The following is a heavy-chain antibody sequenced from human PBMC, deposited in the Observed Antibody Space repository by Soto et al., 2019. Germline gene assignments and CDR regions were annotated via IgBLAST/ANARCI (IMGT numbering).Heavy chain of an antibody. D-gene: IGHD3-3*01. V-gene: IGHV3-21*01. J-gene: IGHJ3*02. Sequence: GGSLRLSCAASGFTFSSYSMNWVRQAPGKRLEWVSSISSSSSYIYYADSVKGRLTISRDNAKNSLYLQMNSLRAEDTAVYYCARDAGVYDCWSGYYDAFDIWGQGTMVTVPS. CDR1: GFTFSSYS. CDR2: ISSSSSYI. CDR3: ARDAGVYDCWSGYYDAFDI.